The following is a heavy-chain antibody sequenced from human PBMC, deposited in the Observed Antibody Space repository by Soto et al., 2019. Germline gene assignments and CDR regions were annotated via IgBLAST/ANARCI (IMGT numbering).Heavy chain of an antibody. Sequence: QVQLQESGPGLVKASQTLSLTCTFSGASVSSAWHYWSWIRQPQGKGLEWIGYTYYSGGSYYNASLQRRVSISVYTHHNPCSLKLTSVTAADTAVYYLALHSGYDPAGAADKWGPGILVSVSS. CDR1: GASVSSAWHY. D-gene: IGHD5-12*01. CDR2: TYYSGGS. CDR3: ALHSGYDPAGAADK. V-gene: IGHV4-30-4*01. J-gene: IGHJ4*02.